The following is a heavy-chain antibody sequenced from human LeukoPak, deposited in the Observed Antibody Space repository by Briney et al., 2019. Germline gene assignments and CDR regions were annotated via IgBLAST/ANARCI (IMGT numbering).Heavy chain of an antibody. CDR1: GGSISSGGYS. Sequence: SQTLSLTCAVSGGSISSGGYSWSWIRQPPGKGLEWIGYIYHSGSTYYNPSLKSRVTISVDRSKNQFSLKLGSVTAADTAVYYCARSYYYDSSGYFFDPWGQGTLVTVSS. CDR3: ARSYYYDSSGYFFDP. J-gene: IGHJ5*02. D-gene: IGHD3-22*01. V-gene: IGHV4-30-2*01. CDR2: IYHSGST.